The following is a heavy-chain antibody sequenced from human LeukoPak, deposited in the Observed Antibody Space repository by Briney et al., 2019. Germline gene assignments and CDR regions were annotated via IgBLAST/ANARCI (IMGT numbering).Heavy chain of an antibody. CDR3: ARYYYDSSGYYAEYFQY. Sequence: SETLSLTCAVYGGSFSGYYWSWIRQPPGKGLEGIGDINHSGGTNYNPSLKSRVTISIDTSKNHFSLKSSSVTAADTAVYYCARYYYDSSGYYAEYFQYWGQGTLVTVSS. CDR2: INHSGGT. J-gene: IGHJ1*01. D-gene: IGHD3-22*01. CDR1: GGSFSGYY. V-gene: IGHV4-34*01.